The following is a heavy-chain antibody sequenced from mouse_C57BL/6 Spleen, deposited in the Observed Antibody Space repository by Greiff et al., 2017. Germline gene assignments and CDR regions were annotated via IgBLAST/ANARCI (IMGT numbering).Heavy chain of an antibody. CDR2: IDPEDGDT. V-gene: IGHV14-1*01. CDR3: TTSGGDYYAMDY. Sequence: VQLQQPGAELVKPGASVKVSCKASGYTFPSYWMHWVKQRPEQGLEWIGRIDPEDGDTEYAPKFQGKATMTADTSSNTAYLQRSSLTSEDTAVYYCTTSGGDYYAMDYWGQGTSVTVSS. CDR1: GYTFPSYW. J-gene: IGHJ4*01.